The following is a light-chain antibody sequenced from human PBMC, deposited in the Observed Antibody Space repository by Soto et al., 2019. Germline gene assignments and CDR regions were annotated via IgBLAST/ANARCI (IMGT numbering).Light chain of an antibody. Sequence: QSVLTQPPSASGTPGQRVTISCSGSSSNIGSNTVNWYQQLPGTAPKLLIYSNNQRPSGVPDRFSGSMSGTSASLAISGLQSEDESEYYCAAWDDSLNGPHVVFGGGTKLTVL. CDR2: SNN. CDR3: AAWDDSLNGPHVV. CDR1: SSNIGSNT. J-gene: IGLJ2*01. V-gene: IGLV1-44*01.